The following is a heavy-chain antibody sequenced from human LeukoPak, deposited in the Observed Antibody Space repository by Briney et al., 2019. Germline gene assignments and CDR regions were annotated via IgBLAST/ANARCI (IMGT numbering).Heavy chain of an antibody. CDR1: GGSISSSSYY. CDR3: ARESAAANFDY. J-gene: IGHJ4*02. CDR2: IYYSGST. V-gene: IGHV4-39*07. Sequence: SETLSLTCTVSGGSISSSSYYWGWIRQPPGKGLEWIGYIYYSGSTYYNPSLKSRVTISVDRSKNQFSLKLSSVTAADTAVYYCARESAAANFDYWGQGTLVTVSS. D-gene: IGHD6-13*01.